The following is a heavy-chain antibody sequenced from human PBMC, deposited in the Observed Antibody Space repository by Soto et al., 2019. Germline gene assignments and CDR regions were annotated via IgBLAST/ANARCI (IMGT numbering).Heavy chain of an antibody. CDR1: GGSISRYY. CDR2: IYYSGST. V-gene: IGHV4-59*01. CDR3: ARGSVAAAASDWFDP. J-gene: IGHJ5*02. D-gene: IGHD6-13*01. Sequence: PSETLSLTCTVSGGSISRYYWSWIRQRPGKGLEWIGYIYYSGSTNYNPSLKSRVTISVDTSKNQFSLKLSSVTAADTAVYYCARGSVAAAASDWFDPWGQGTLVTVSS.